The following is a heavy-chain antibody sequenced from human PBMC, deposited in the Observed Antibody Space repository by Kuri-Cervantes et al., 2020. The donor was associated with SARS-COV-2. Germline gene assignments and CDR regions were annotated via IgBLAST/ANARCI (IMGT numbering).Heavy chain of an antibody. CDR3: ARGEAGRGWFDP. D-gene: IGHD3-16*01. Sequence: SETLSLTCTVSGGSISSYYWSWIRQPPGKGLEWIGYIYYSGSTNYNPSLKSRVTISVDTSKNQFSLKLSSVTAADTAVYYCARGEAGRGWFDPWGQGTLVTVSS. CDR2: IYYSGST. V-gene: IGHV4-59*01. J-gene: IGHJ5*02. CDR1: GGSISSYY.